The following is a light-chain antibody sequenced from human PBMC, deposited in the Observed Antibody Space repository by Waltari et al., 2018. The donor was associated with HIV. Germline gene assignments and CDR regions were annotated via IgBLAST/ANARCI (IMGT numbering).Light chain of an antibody. CDR3: MQSLETSFT. CDR2: FNS. V-gene: IGKV2-28*01. J-gene: IGKJ5*01. CDR1: QSLQHDNGYNY. Sequence: IVLTQSLLSLSVTPGDTFSVACTSSQSLQHDNGYNYLDCYLQRPGHSPSLLITFNSVRASGVTDRFSASGSGTNFTLQISRVEAEDVGVDYCMQSLETSFTFGQGTRLGI.